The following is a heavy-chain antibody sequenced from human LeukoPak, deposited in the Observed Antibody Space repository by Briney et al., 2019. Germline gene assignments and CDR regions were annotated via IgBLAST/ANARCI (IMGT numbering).Heavy chain of an antibody. J-gene: IGHJ4*02. V-gene: IGHV4-39*01. D-gene: IGHD4-17*01. CDR1: GGSISSSSYY. Sequence: SSESLSLTCTVSGGSISSSSYYWGWIRQPPGKGLEWIGNIYYSGSTYYNPSLKSRVTISVDTSKNQFSLKLSSVTAADTAVYYCARRLMTTVPYFDYWGQGTLVTVSS. CDR3: ARRLMTTVPYFDY. CDR2: IYYSGST.